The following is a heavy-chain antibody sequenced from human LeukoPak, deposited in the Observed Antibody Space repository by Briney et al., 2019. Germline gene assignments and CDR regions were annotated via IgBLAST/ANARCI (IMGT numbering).Heavy chain of an antibody. J-gene: IGHJ6*02. Sequence: SETLSLTCAVYGGSFSGYHWSWIRQPPGKGLEWIGEINHSGSTNYNPSLKSRVTISVDTSKNQFSLKLSSVTAADTAVYYCARAKVRGVSYYYGMDVWGQGTTVTVSS. CDR1: GGSFSGYH. CDR2: INHSGST. CDR3: ARAKVRGVSYYYGMDV. D-gene: IGHD3-10*01. V-gene: IGHV4-34*01.